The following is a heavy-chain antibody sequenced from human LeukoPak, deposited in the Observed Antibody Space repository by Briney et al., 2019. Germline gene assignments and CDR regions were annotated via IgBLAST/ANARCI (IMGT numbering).Heavy chain of an antibody. CDR1: GFIYYNYA. CDR3: AKALWGDEPPPNDAFDL. CDR2: ISGRGGST. D-gene: IGHD3-16*01. Sequence: PGGSLRLSCTASGFIYYNYALSWVRQAPGKGLEWVSAISGRGGSTYYTDSVTGRFTISRDNSKNTLYLQMNSLRAEDTASYYRAKALWGDEPPPNDAFDLWGRGTMVTVSS. J-gene: IGHJ3*01. V-gene: IGHV3-23*01.